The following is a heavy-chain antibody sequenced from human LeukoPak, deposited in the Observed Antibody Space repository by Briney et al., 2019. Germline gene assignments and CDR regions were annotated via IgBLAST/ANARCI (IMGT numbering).Heavy chain of an antibody. Sequence: ASVKVSCKASGNTFTSYGMNWVRQAPGQGLEWMGWINTNTGNPTYAQGFTGRFVFSLDTSVSTAYLQISSLKAEDTAVYYCARDLRVWQQRYGMDVWGQGTTVTVSS. J-gene: IGHJ6*02. CDR1: GNTFTSYG. CDR2: INTNTGNP. V-gene: IGHV7-4-1*02. CDR3: ARDLRVWQQRYGMDV. D-gene: IGHD6-13*01.